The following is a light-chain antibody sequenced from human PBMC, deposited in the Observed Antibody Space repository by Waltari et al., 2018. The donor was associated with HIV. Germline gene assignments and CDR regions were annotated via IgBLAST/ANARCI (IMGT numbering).Light chain of an antibody. J-gene: IGKJ2*01. CDR3: LQYDNLPYT. V-gene: IGKV1-33*01. Sequence: DIQMTQSPSSLPASVGDRVTITRQATQNIKGNLNWFQQKSGRAPKLLIYAGANLETGVPPRFSGGGSSTDYTLTISNLQPDDTGTYYCLQYDNLPYTFGQGTTLEI. CDR1: QNIKGN. CDR2: AGA.